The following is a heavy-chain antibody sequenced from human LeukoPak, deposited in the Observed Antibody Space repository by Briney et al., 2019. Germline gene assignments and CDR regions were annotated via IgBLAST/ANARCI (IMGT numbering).Heavy chain of an antibody. D-gene: IGHD6-13*01. Sequence: ASVKVSCKASGYTFTSYDINWVQQATGQGLEWMGWMNPNSGNTGYAQKFQGRVTMTRNTSISTAYMELSSLRSEDTAVYYCARDLAAAGPSGYWGQGTLVTVSS. V-gene: IGHV1-8*01. CDR2: MNPNSGNT. CDR1: GYTFTSYD. J-gene: IGHJ4*02. CDR3: ARDLAAAGPSGY.